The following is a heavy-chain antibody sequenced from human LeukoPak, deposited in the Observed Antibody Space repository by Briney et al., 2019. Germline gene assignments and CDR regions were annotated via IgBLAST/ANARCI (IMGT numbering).Heavy chain of an antibody. Sequence: GGSLRLSCVASGFTFSSNGTHWVRQAPGKGLEWVAVISYDGSNKYYADSVKGRFTISRDNSKNTLYLQMNSLRAEDTAVYYCARGGPLGDTNRFDFWGQGILVTVSS. CDR2: ISYDGSNK. J-gene: IGHJ4*02. D-gene: IGHD1-14*01. CDR3: ARGGPLGDTNRFDF. V-gene: IGHV3-30*03. CDR1: GFTFSSNG.